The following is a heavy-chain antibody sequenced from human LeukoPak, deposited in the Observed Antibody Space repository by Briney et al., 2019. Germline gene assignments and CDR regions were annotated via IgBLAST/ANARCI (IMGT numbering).Heavy chain of an antibody. CDR1: GFTFSSYS. CDR2: ISSSSSSI. D-gene: IGHD3-3*01. Sequence: GGSLRLSCAASGFTFSSYSMDWVRQAPGKGLEWLSYISSSSSSIYYADSVKGRFTISRDNAKNSLCLQMNSLRAEDTAVYYCARCQRFLEWSSNWFDPWGQGTLVTVSS. CDR3: ARCQRFLEWSSNWFDP. V-gene: IGHV3-48*04. J-gene: IGHJ5*02.